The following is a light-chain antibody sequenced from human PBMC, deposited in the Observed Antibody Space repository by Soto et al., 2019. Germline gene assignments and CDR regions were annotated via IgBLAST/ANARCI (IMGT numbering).Light chain of an antibody. V-gene: IGKV1-39*01. CDR1: QNIISH. J-gene: IGKJ3*01. Sequence: DIQMTQSPSSLSASVGDRVTITCRASQNIISHLNWYQQKPGKAPKLLIYGASSLQSGVPLRFSGSGSGTEFTLTISSLQPEDFATYYCQQSYSTPRTFGPGTKVDIK. CDR3: QQSYSTPRT. CDR2: GAS.